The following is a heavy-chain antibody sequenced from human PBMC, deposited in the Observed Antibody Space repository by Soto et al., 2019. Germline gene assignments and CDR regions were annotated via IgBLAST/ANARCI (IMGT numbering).Heavy chain of an antibody. D-gene: IGHD3-16*01. Sequence: QVQLVQSGAEVKKPGASVKVSCKASGYTFTSYAMHWVRQAPGQRLEWMGWINAGNGNTKYSQKFQGRVTITRDTSASTAYMELSRLRSEDTAVYYCARNLGKWGAFDIWGQGKMVTVSS. J-gene: IGHJ3*02. CDR1: GYTFTSYA. CDR3: ARNLGKWGAFDI. CDR2: INAGNGNT. V-gene: IGHV1-3*01.